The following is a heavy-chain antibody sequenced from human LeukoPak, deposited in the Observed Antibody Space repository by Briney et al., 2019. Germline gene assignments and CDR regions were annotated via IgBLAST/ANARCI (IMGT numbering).Heavy chain of an antibody. Sequence: GGSLRLSCAASGFTFSSYAMSCVRQAPGKGLEWVSAISGSGGSTYYADSVKGRFTISRGNSKNTLYLQMNSLRAEDTAVYYCAKDLNYGGNSYYFDYWGQGTLVTVSS. CDR2: ISGSGGST. J-gene: IGHJ4*02. D-gene: IGHD4-23*01. CDR1: GFTFSSYA. CDR3: AKDLNYGGNSYYFDY. V-gene: IGHV3-23*01.